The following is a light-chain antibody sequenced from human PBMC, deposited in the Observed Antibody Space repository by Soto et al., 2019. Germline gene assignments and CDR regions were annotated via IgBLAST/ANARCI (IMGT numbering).Light chain of an antibody. CDR3: HQRSNSLVT. CDR1: QSVYTY. Sequence: EIVLTQSPATLSLSPGERATLSCRASQSVYTYLAWYQQKPGQAPRLLVYDASNRATGIPARFSGSGSGTDFTLTISSLEPEDFAVYYCHQRSNSLVTFGQGTRLEIK. V-gene: IGKV3-11*01. J-gene: IGKJ5*01. CDR2: DAS.